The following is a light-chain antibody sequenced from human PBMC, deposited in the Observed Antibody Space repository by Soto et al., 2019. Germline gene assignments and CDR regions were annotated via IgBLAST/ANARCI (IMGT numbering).Light chain of an antibody. CDR2: EVS. CDR1: SSDDGSYNL. CDR3: CSYAGSSTFVYV. J-gene: IGLJ1*01. Sequence: QSVLTQTASVSGSPGQSITISCTGTSSDDGSYNLVSWYQQHPGKAPKLMIYEVSKRPSGVSNRFSGSKSGNTASLTISGLQAEDEADYYCCSYAGSSTFVYVFGTGTKVTVL. V-gene: IGLV2-23*02.